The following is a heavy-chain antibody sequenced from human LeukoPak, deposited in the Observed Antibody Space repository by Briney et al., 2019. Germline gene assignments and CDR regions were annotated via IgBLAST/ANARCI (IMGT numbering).Heavy chain of an antibody. V-gene: IGHV3-30*18. CDR2: ISYDANNK. D-gene: IGHD5-24*01. J-gene: IGHJ4*02. Sequence: WGSLRLSCAASAFTFSSYGMHWVRQAPGKGLEWVAFISYDANNKYYADSVKGRFTISRDNSKNTLSLQMNSLRAEDTAVYYCAKDRHPARTDGYYFNYWGQGSLVTVSS. CDR1: AFTFSSYG. CDR3: AKDRHPARTDGYYFNY.